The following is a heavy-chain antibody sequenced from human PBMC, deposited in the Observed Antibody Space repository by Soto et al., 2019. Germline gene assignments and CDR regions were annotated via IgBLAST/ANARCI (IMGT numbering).Heavy chain of an antibody. CDR1: GFTFSSYS. V-gene: IGHV3-48*02. J-gene: IGHJ4*02. CDR3: ARDSGDWGPGYFDY. Sequence: LRLSCAASGFTFSSYSMNWVRQAPGKGLEWVSYISSSSSTIYYADSVKGRFTISRDNAKNSLYLQMNSLRDEDTAVYYCARDSGDWGPGYFDYWGQGTLVTVSS. D-gene: IGHD3-16*01. CDR2: ISSSSSTI.